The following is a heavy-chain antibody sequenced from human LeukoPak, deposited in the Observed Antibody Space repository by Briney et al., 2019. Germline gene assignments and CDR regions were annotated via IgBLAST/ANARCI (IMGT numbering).Heavy chain of an antibody. CDR1: GGSISGYY. V-gene: IGHV4-59*08. Sequence: SETLSLTCTVSGGSISGYYWSWIRQPPGKGLELIGNIYYSGSTNYNPTLKSRVTISVDTSKNQFSLKLSSVTAADTAVYYCANYHDYSNFQGAYYLDYWGQGTLVTVSS. CDR2: IYYSGST. J-gene: IGHJ4*02. D-gene: IGHD4-11*01. CDR3: ANYHDYSNFQGAYYLDY.